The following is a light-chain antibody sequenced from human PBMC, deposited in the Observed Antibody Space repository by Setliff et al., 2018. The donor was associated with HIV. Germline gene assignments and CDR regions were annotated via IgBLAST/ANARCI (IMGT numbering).Light chain of an antibody. J-gene: IGLJ1*01. CDR3: CSYAGSHTFII. CDR2: DVT. V-gene: IGLV2-11*01. CDR1: SSDVGGYNY. Sequence: QSALAQPPSASGSPGQSVTISCTGTSSDVGGYNYVSWYRQHPGKAPKLMTYDVTKRPSGVPSRFSGSKSGNTASLTISGLRSEDEADYFCCSYAGSHTFIIFGGGTRPPS.